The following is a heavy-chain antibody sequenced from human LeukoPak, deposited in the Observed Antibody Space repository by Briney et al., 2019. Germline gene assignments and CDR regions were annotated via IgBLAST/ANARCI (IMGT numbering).Heavy chain of an antibody. CDR3: ASGYLRWLQELSPFDY. Sequence: SVKVSCKTSGGTFSSYAISWVRQAPGQGLEWMGGIIPIFGTTNHAQKFQGRVTITADKSTSTAYMELSSLRSEDTAVYYCASGYLRWLQELSPFDYWGQGTLVTVSS. CDR1: GGTFSSYA. V-gene: IGHV1-69*06. CDR2: IIPIFGTT. J-gene: IGHJ4*02. D-gene: IGHD5-24*01.